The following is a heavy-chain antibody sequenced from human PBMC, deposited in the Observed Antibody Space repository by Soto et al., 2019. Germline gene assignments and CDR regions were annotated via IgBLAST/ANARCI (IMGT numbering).Heavy chain of an antibody. V-gene: IGHV4-59*07. CDR1: SGSISSNY. J-gene: IGHJ4*01. CDR2: VYNSGRT. Sequence: KHPDTPSLTFTVSSGSISSNYWTWIRQPPGQGLEWIGYVYNSGRTNYNPSRQRRVSILEDTSKSQFSLKVNSMTAADTAVCYCAIYSHEEVAGFTLDNCGHGMLVT. CDR3: AIYSHEEVAGFTLDN. D-gene: IGHD2-15*01.